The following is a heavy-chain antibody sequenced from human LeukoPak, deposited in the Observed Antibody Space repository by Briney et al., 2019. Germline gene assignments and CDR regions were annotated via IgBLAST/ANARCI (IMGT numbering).Heavy chain of an antibody. D-gene: IGHD6-13*01. CDR2: IYWNDDK. V-gene: IGHV2-5*01. Sequence: SGPTLVNPTQTLTLTCTFSGFSLSTSGVGVGWIRQPPGKALEWLALIYWNDDKRYSPSLKSRLTITKDTSKNQVVLTMTNIDPVDTATYYCAHSGREGEGIAAAGIRFDPWGQGTLVTVSS. J-gene: IGHJ5*02. CDR3: AHSGREGEGIAAAGIRFDP. CDR1: GFSLSTSGVG.